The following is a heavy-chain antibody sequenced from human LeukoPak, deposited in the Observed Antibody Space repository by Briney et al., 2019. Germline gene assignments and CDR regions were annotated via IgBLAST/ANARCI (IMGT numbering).Heavy chain of an antibody. Sequence: TGGSLRLSCAASGFIFNNAWMSWVRQAPGKGLEWVSVIYSGGSTYYADSVKGRFTISRDNSKNTLYLQMNSLRAEDTAVYYCARLREIPVFGVVTKSTSYFDYWGQGTLVTVSS. CDR3: ARLREIPVFGVVTKSTSYFDY. D-gene: IGHD3-3*01. V-gene: IGHV3-66*01. CDR1: GFIFNNAW. CDR2: IYSGGST. J-gene: IGHJ4*02.